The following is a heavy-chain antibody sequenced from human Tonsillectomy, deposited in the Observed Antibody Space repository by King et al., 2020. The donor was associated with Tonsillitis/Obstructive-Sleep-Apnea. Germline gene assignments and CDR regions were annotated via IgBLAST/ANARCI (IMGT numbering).Heavy chain of an antibody. V-gene: IGHV1-69*10. CDR3: ARDKGAYYDTWSGRPKATGLSFDP. CDR1: GCTFSSYA. Sequence: VQLVQSGAEVKKPGSSVKVSCKASGCTFSSYAISWVRQAPGQGLEWMGGIIPILGIANYAQKFQGRVTITADKSTSTAYMELSSLRSEDTAVYYCARDKGAYYDTWSGRPKATGLSFDPWGQGTLVTVSS. D-gene: IGHD3-3*01. CDR2: IIPILGIA. J-gene: IGHJ5*02.